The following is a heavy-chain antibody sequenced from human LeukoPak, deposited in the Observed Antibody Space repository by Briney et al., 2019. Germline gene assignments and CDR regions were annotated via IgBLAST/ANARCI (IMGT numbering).Heavy chain of an antibody. Sequence: SGTLSLTCAVSGGSISSSNWWSWVRQPPGKGLEWIGEIYHSGSTNYNPSLKSRVTISVDTSKNQFSLKLSSVTAADTAVYYCARFPVAAHAPFDYWGQGTLVTVSS. CDR3: ARFPVAAHAPFDY. V-gene: IGHV4-4*02. CDR2: IYHSGST. J-gene: IGHJ4*02. CDR1: GGSISSSNW. D-gene: IGHD6-19*01.